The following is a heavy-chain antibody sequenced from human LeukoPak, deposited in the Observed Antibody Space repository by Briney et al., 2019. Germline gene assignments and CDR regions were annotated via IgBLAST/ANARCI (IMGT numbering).Heavy chain of an antibody. D-gene: IGHD4-17*01. V-gene: IGHV3-23*01. CDR2: ISGSGGST. J-gene: IGHJ4*02. CDR1: GFTFSSYA. Sequence: PGGSLRLSCAASGFTFSSYAMSWARQAPGKGLEWVSAISGSGGSTYYADSVKGRFTISRDNSKNTLYLQMNSLRAEDTAVYYCAKADGDLPPTGIDYWGQGTLVTVSS. CDR3: AKADGDLPPTGIDY.